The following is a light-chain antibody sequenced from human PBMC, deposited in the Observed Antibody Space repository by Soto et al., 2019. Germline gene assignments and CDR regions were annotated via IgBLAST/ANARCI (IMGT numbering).Light chain of an antibody. Sequence: DIQMTQSPSTLSASVGDRVTITCRASQSILSWLAWYQHKPGKAPKLLIYDASSLESGVPSRFSGSRSGTEFTLTISSLQPDDIATYYCQQYNTYSTFGQGTKVDI. V-gene: IGKV1-5*01. CDR3: QQYNTYST. CDR1: QSILSW. CDR2: DAS. J-gene: IGKJ1*01.